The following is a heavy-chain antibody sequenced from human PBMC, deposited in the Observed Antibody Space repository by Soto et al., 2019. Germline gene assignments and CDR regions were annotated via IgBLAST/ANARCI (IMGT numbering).Heavy chain of an antibody. D-gene: IGHD3-9*01. J-gene: IGHJ6*02. CDR3: ARDRTDDILTGYPLMDYYGMDV. CDR2: SYHSGST. Sequence: SETLSLTCAVSGGSISSSNWWSWVRQPPGKGLEWIGESYHSGSTNYNPSLKSRVTISVDKSKNQFSLKLSSVTAADTAVYYCARDRTDDILTGYPLMDYYGMDVWGQGTTVTVSS. CDR1: GGSISSSNW. V-gene: IGHV4-4*02.